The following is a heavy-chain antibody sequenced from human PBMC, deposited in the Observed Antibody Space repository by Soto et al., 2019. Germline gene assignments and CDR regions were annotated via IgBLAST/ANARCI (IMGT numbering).Heavy chain of an antibody. J-gene: IGHJ5*02. Sequence: EVQLVESGGGLVQPGGSLRLSCAASGFTFSSYWMHWVRQAPGKGLVWVSRINSDGSSTSYADSVKGRFTMSRDNAKNTLYLQMNSLRAEDTAVYYCAAIGYCRSTSCYNNWFDPWGQGTLVTVSS. D-gene: IGHD2-2*02. CDR3: AAIGYCRSTSCYNNWFDP. V-gene: IGHV3-74*01. CDR1: GFTFSSYW. CDR2: INSDGSST.